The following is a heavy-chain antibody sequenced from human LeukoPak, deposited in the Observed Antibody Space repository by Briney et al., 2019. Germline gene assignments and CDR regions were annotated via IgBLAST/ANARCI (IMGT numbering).Heavy chain of an antibody. Sequence: PGESLKISCKGSGYSFTSYWIGWVRQMPGKGLEWMGIIYPGDSDTRYSPSFQGQVTISADKSISTAYLQWSSLKASDTAMYYCARGIGVYRRFWSGYDPVFDYWGQGTLVTVSS. J-gene: IGHJ4*02. CDR3: ARGIGVYRRFWSGYDPVFDY. V-gene: IGHV5-51*03. D-gene: IGHD3-3*01. CDR1: GYSFTSYW. CDR2: IYPGDSDT.